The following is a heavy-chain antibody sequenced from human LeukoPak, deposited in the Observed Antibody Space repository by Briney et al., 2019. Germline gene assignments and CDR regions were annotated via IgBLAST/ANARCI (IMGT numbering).Heavy chain of an antibody. J-gene: IGHJ4*02. CDR1: GFTFSSYS. CDR3: ARASIKWLRSSFDS. CDR2: ITSSSSYM. Sequence: GGSLRLSCAASGFTFSSYSMNWVRQAPGEGLEWGSSITSSSSYMSYADPVKGRFTISRDNAKNSLYLQMNSPGAEDTAVYYCARASIKWLRSSFDSWGQGTLVAVSS. D-gene: IGHD5-12*01. V-gene: IGHV3-21*01.